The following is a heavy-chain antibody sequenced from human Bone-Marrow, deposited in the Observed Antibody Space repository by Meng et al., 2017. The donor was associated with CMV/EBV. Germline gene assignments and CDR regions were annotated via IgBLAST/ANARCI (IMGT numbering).Heavy chain of an antibody. CDR1: TFSSSA. CDR2: IIPIFGTA. CDR3: ARERGVRFLEWLSPSFDY. D-gene: IGHD3-3*01. J-gene: IGHJ4*02. Sequence: TFSSSAISWVRQAPGQGLEWMGGIIPIFGTANYAQKFQGRVTITADKSTSTAYMELSSLRSEDTAVYYCARERGVRFLEWLSPSFDYWGQGTLVTVSS. V-gene: IGHV1-69*06.